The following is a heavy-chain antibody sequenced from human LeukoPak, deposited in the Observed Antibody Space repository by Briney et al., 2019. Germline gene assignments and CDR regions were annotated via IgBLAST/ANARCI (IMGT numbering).Heavy chain of an antibody. CDR1: GFTFSNAW. V-gene: IGHV3-11*01. D-gene: IGHD2-15*01. CDR2: ISSSGSTI. J-gene: IGHJ6*02. Sequence: KTGGSLRLSCAASGFTFSNAWMSWVRQAPGKGLEWVSYISSSGSTIYYADSVKGRFTISRDNAKNSLYLQMNSLRAEDTAVYYCARDGCSGGSCYYYYYGMDVWGQGTTVTVSS. CDR3: ARDGCSGGSCYYYYYGMDV.